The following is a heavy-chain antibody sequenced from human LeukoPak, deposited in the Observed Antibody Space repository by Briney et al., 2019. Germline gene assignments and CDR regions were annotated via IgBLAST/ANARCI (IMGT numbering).Heavy chain of an antibody. V-gene: IGHV4-39*01. CDR2: IYYSGST. Sequence: KPSETLSLTCTVSSGSISSASYYWGWIRQPPGKGLEWIGTIYYSGSTYYNPSLRSRVTISVDTSKNQFSLKLTSVTAADTAVYYCARSYGDYLSNIQHWGQGTLVTVSS. CDR3: ARSYGDYLSNIQH. D-gene: IGHD4-17*01. CDR1: SGSISSASYY. J-gene: IGHJ1*01.